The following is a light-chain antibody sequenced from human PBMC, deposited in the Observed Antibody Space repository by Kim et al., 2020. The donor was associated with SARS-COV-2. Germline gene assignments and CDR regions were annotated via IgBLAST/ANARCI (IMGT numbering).Light chain of an antibody. V-gene: IGKV4-1*01. CDR2: LAS. CDR1: KSVLYSANNKNY. J-gene: IGKJ2*01. Sequence: RATINCKSSKSVLYSANNKNYLAWYQQKPGQPPRLLTYLASTREAGVPDRFSGSGSGTDFTRTISSLQAEDVAVYYCQQYYGSPYTFGQGTKLEI. CDR3: QQYYGSPYT.